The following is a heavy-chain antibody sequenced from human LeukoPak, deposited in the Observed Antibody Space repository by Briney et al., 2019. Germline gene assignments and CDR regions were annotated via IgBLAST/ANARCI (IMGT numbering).Heavy chain of an antibody. CDR3: ANDLGWIQLNLG. CDR2: ITGNGATT. CDR1: GFIFSSYE. Sequence: PGGSLRLSCAASGFIFSSYEMNWVRQAAGKGREWVSGITGNGATTYYADSVKGRFTISRNNSRNTVYLQMNSLRAEDTAVYYCANDLGWIQLNLGRGQGTLVTVSS. J-gene: IGHJ4*02. D-gene: IGHD5-18*01. V-gene: IGHV3-23*01.